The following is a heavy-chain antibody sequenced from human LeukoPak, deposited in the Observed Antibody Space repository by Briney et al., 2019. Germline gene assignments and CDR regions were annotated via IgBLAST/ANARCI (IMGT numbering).Heavy chain of an antibody. CDR1: GFTFSSYS. J-gene: IGHJ4*02. V-gene: IGHV3-21*01. CDR2: ISSSSSYI. D-gene: IGHD3-3*01. Sequence: GGSLRLSXAASGFTFSSYSMNWVRQAPGKGMEWVSSISSSSSYIYYADSVKGRFTISRDNAKNSLYLQMNSLRAEDTAVYYCAREDYDFWSGYYSASVDYWGQGTLVTVSS. CDR3: AREDYDFWSGYYSASVDY.